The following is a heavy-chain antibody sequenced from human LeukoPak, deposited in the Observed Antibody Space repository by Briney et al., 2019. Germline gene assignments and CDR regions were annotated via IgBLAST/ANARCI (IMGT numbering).Heavy chain of an antibody. D-gene: IGHD3-22*01. Sequence: GGSLRLSCAASGFTFSSYWMSWVRQAPGKGLEWVANIKQDGSEKYYVDSVKGRFTISRDNAKNSLYLQMNGLRAEDTAVYYCAKARTYYYDSSDNDYWGQGTLVSVSS. J-gene: IGHJ4*02. CDR2: IKQDGSEK. CDR3: AKARTYYYDSSDNDY. V-gene: IGHV3-7*01. CDR1: GFTFSSYW.